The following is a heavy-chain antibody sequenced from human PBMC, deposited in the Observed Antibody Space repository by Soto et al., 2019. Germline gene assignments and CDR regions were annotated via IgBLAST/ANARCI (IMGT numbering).Heavy chain of an antibody. CDR2: INSDGSST. V-gene: IGHV3-74*01. CDR3: ARSTVTFGDQYYFDY. D-gene: IGHD4-17*01. Sequence: GGSLRLSCAASGFTFSSYWMHWVRQAPGKGLVWVSRINSDGSSTSYADSVKGRFTISRDNAKNTLYLQMNSLRAEDTAVYYCARSTVTFGDQYYFDYWGQGTLVTVSS. CDR1: GFTFSSYW. J-gene: IGHJ4*02.